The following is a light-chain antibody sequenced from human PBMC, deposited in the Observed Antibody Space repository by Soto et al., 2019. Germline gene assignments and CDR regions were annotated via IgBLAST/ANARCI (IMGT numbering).Light chain of an antibody. J-gene: IGKJ1*01. Sequence: EIVFTQSPGTLSLSPGERATLSCRASQSVSSNYLGWYQQRPGQAPRLLIYAASSRATGIPERFSGSGSGTDFTLTINRLEPEDFAVYYCQQYGISPRTFGQGTKVDIK. CDR3: QQYGISPRT. CDR1: QSVSSNY. CDR2: AAS. V-gene: IGKV3-20*01.